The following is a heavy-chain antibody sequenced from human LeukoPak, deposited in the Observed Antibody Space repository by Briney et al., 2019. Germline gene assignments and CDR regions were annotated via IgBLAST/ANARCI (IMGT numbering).Heavy chain of an antibody. V-gene: IGHV4-39*01. CDR2: INHSGST. Sequence: SETLSLTCTVSGGSMRSSNFYWGWIRQPPGKGLEWIGEINHSGSTNYIPSLKSRVTISVDTSKNQFSLKLSSVTAADTAVYYCARHSPFPYSKYYMDVWGKGTTVTISS. CDR3: ARHSPFPYSKYYMDV. D-gene: IGHD6-13*01. J-gene: IGHJ6*03. CDR1: GGSMRSSNFY.